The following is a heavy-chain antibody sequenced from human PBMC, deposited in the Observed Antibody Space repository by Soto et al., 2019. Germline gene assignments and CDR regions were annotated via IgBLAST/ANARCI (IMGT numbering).Heavy chain of an antibody. CDR2: ISGSGGST. J-gene: IGHJ6*02. D-gene: IGHD3-3*01. Sequence: GGSLRLSCAASXXXXXXXXXSWVRQAPGKGLEWVSAISGSGGSTYYADSVKGRFTISRDNSKNRVYLQMNDLRADDSAVYYCARGGVYGGDHYYTGMDVWGQGTTVTVSS. CDR3: ARGGVYGGDHYYTGMDV. CDR1: XXXXXXXX. V-gene: IGHV3-23*01.